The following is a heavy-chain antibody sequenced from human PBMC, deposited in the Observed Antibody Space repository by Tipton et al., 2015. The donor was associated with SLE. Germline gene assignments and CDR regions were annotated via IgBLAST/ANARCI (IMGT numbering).Heavy chain of an antibody. D-gene: IGHD7-27*01. Sequence: TLSLTCTVSGASISSTTHYWGWIRQPPGKGLEWIGSIYHSGSTSYNPSLKSRVTISVDTSKNQFSLRLSSVTAADTAVYYCARAELGDFDYWGPGSLVTVSS. CDR3: ARAELGDFDY. CDR1: GASISSTTHY. V-gene: IGHV4-39*07. CDR2: IYHSGST. J-gene: IGHJ4*02.